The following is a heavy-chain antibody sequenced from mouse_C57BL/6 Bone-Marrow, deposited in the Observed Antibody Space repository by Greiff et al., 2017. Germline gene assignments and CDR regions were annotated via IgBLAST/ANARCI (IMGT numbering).Heavy chain of an antibody. D-gene: IGHD2-3*01. J-gene: IGHJ3*01. CDR1: GYTFTTYP. CDR3: ADPIYDSYYWFAY. Sequence: QVQLQQSGAELVKPGASVKMSCKASGYTFTTYPIDWMKQNHGKSLEWIGNFHPYNDDTKYNEKFKGKDTLTVEKSSSTVYLELSRITSDDSAVYYCADPIYDSYYWFAYWGQGTLVTVSA. V-gene: IGHV1-47*01. CDR2: FHPYNDDT.